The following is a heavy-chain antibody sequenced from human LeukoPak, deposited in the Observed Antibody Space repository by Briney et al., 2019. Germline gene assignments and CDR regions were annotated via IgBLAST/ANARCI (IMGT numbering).Heavy chain of an antibody. J-gene: IGHJ4*02. CDR1: GGSISSSSYY. CDR2: IYYSGST. V-gene: IGHV4-39*07. Sequence: SETLSLTCTVSGGSISSSSYYWGWIRQPPGKGLEWIGSIYYSGSTYYNLSLKSRVTISVDTSKNQFSLKLSSVTAADTAVYYCASTDLGQLLPGFDYWGQGTLVTVSS. D-gene: IGHD2-2*01. CDR3: ASTDLGQLLPGFDY.